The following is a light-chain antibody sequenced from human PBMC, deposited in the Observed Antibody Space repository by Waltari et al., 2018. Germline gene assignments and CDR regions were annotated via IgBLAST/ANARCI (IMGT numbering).Light chain of an antibody. CDR2: ASS. J-gene: IGKJ4*01. Sequence: AIRITQSPSSLSASTGDRVTITCRPSQAISSYLAWYQQKPGKAPKLLIYASSTLQSGVPSRFSGSGSETNFTLTIGCLQSEDFATYFCQQYYGDPLSFGGGTKVEIK. CDR3: QQYYGDPLS. CDR1: QAISSY. V-gene: IGKV1-8*01.